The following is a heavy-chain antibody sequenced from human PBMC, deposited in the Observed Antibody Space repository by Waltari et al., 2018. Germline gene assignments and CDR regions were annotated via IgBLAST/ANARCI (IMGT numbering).Heavy chain of an antibody. CDR1: GYTFTSYG. D-gene: IGHD5-18*01. CDR3: ARRRGYRTPPLYYMDV. J-gene: IGHJ6*03. Sequence: QVQLVQSGAEVKKPGASVKVSCKASGYTFTSYGISWVRQAPGQGLEWMGWISAYNGNTNDAQKLQGRVTMTTDTSTSTAYIELRSLRSDDTAVYYCARRRGYRTPPLYYMDVWGKGTTVTVSS. CDR2: ISAYNGNT. V-gene: IGHV1-18*01.